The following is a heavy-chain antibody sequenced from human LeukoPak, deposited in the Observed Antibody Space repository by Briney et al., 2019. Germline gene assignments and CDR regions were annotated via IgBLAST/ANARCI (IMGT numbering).Heavy chain of an antibody. Sequence: PGGSLRLSCAASGLTFSDYHMSWIRQAPGKGLEWVSVIYSGGSTYYADSVKGRLTISRDNSKNTLYLQMNSLRAEDTAVYYCARASPYCSSTSCYNPDYYYGMDVWGQGTTVTVS. CDR2: IYSGGST. V-gene: IGHV3-53*01. J-gene: IGHJ6*02. D-gene: IGHD2-2*02. CDR3: ARASPYCSSTSCYNPDYYYGMDV. CDR1: GLTFSDYH.